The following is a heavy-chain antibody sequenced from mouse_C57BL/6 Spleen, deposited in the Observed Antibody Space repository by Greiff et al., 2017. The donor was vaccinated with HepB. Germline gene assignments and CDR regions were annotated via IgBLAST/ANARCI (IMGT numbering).Heavy chain of an antibody. V-gene: IGHV5-9*01. D-gene: IGHD4-1*01. Sequence: EVQLVESGGGLVKPGGSLKLSCAASGFTFSSYTMSWVRQTPEKRLEWVATISGGGGNTYYPDSVKGRFTISRDNAKNTLYLQMSSLRSEDTALYYCARQELGPYFDYWGQGTTLTVSS. J-gene: IGHJ2*01. CDR1: GFTFSSYT. CDR2: ISGGGGNT. CDR3: ARQELGPYFDY.